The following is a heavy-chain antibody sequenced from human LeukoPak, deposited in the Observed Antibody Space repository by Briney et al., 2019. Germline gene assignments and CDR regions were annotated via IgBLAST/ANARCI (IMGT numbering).Heavy chain of an antibody. D-gene: IGHD6-13*01. V-gene: IGHV3-21*01. Sequence: GGSLRLSCAASGFTFSSYSMNWVRQAPGKGLEWVSSISSSSSYIYYADSVKGRFTISRDNAKNSLYLQMNSLRAEDTAVYYCARDWPSRSWYVASYFDYWGQGTLVTVSS. CDR1: GFTFSSYS. J-gene: IGHJ4*02. CDR2: ISSSSSYI. CDR3: ARDWPSRSWYVASYFDY.